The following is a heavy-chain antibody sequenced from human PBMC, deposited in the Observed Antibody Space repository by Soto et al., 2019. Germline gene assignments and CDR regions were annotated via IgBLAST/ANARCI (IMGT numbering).Heavy chain of an antibody. J-gene: IGHJ4*02. CDR2: ISYDGSNK. CDR3: AGRAGGPAAMYIDY. CDR1: GFTFSSYA. D-gene: IGHD2-2*01. V-gene: IGHV3-30-3*01. Sequence: PGGSLRLSCAASGFTFSSYAMHWVRQAPGKGLEWVAVISYDGSNKYYADSVKGRFTISRDNSKNTLYLQMNSLRAEDTAVYYCAGRAGGPAAMYIDYWGQGTLVTVSS.